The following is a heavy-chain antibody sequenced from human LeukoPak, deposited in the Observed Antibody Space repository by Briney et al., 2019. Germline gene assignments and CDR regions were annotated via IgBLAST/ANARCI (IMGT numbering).Heavy chain of an antibody. CDR2: INWNGGST. CDR1: GFTFDDYG. CDR3: ARGPKGIVGAPSRFVY. Sequence: GGSLRLSCAASGFTFDDYGMSWVRQAPGKGLEWVSGINWNGGSTGYADSVKGQFTISRDNAKNSLYLQMNSLRAEDTALYYCARGPKGIVGAPSRFVYWGQGTLVTVSS. J-gene: IGHJ4*02. D-gene: IGHD1-26*01. V-gene: IGHV3-20*04.